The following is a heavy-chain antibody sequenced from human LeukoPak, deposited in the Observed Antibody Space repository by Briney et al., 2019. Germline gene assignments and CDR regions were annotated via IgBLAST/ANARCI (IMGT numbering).Heavy chain of an antibody. Sequence: GGSLRLSCAASGFTFSTYSMNWVRQAPGKGLEWVSSISSSSIYIYYADSVKGRFTISRDNAKNALYLQMNSLRAEDTAVYYCARRPKKPGGWYSRTYYFDYWGQGTLVTVSS. CDR2: ISSSSIYI. J-gene: IGHJ4*02. D-gene: IGHD6-19*01. CDR1: GFTFSTYS. V-gene: IGHV3-21*01. CDR3: ARRPKKPGGWYSRTYYFDY.